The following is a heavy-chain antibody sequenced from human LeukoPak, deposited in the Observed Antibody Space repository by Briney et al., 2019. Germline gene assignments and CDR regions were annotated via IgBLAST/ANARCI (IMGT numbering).Heavy chain of an antibody. CDR3: AKDKGMEWFGEALDY. J-gene: IGHJ4*02. D-gene: IGHD3-10*01. CDR2: INWNGGST. CDR1: GFTFDDYG. Sequence: GGSLRLSCAASGFTFDDYGMSWVRQAPGKGLEWVSGINWNGGSTGYADSVKGRFTISRGNAKNSLYLQMNSLRAEDTALYYCAKDKGMEWFGEALDYWGQGTLVTVSS. V-gene: IGHV3-20*04.